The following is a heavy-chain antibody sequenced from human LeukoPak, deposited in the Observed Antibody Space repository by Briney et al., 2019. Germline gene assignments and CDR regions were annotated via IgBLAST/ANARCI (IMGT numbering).Heavy chain of an antibody. J-gene: IGHJ4*02. V-gene: IGHV3-15*01. D-gene: IGHD3-10*01. CDR3: TLRGSGSYYNYDY. Sequence: GGSLRLSCAASGFTFSNAWMSWVRQAPGKGLEWVGRIKSKTDGGTTDYAAPVKGRFTISRDDSKNTLYLQMNSLKTEDTAVYYCTLRGSGSYYNYDYWGQGTLVTVSS. CDR1: GFTFSNAW. CDR2: IKSKTDGGTT.